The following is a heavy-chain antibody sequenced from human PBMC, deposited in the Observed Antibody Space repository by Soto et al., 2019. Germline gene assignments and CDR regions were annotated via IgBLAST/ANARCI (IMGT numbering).Heavy chain of an antibody. Sequence: GGSLRLSCAASGFTFSSYAMHWVRQAPGKGLEWVAVISYDGSNKYYVDAVKGRFTVARDNSKNTLFLEMNSLRVEDAAVYFCAKDFRVSGSHYGTLNYYYGMDVWGQGTTVTVSS. CDR1: GFTFSSYA. D-gene: IGHD3-10*01. V-gene: IGHV3-30-3*01. J-gene: IGHJ6*02. CDR3: AKDFRVSGSHYGTLNYYYGMDV. CDR2: ISYDGSNK.